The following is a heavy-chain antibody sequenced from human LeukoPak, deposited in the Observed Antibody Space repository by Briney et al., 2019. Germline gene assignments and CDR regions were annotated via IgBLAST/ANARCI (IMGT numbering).Heavy chain of an antibody. CDR2: MYYSGSS. CDR1: GDSISSYY. Sequence: PSETLSLTCTVSGDSISSYYWSWIRQPPGKGLEWIGYMYYSGSSNYNPSLESRVTISVDTSKNQFSPKLSSVTAADTAVYYCARGVYSFDLDFWGQGTLVTVSS. D-gene: IGHD5-18*01. J-gene: IGHJ4*02. CDR3: ARGVYSFDLDF. V-gene: IGHV4-59*12.